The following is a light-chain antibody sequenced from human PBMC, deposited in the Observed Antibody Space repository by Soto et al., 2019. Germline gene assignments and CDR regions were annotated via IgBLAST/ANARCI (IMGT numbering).Light chain of an antibody. J-gene: IGKJ2*01. Sequence: VLTQSPGTLSLSPGERATISCRASQTISSTYVAWYQHKHGQAPRLLIYGASSRATVIPHRFSGRGAWTAFSLTISRLEPEDCGVYYCQQYGGSPPYTFGQGTRLEIK. V-gene: IGKV3-20*01. CDR2: GAS. CDR1: QTISSTY. CDR3: QQYGGSPPYT.